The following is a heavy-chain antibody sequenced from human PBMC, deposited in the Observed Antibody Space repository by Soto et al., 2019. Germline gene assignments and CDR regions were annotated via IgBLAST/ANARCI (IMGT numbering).Heavy chain of an antibody. J-gene: IGHJ5*02. CDR3: ERHYKFGSGHPNWFDP. V-gene: IGHV4-39*01. D-gene: IGHD3-3*01. CDR1: GGSISSSSYY. Sequence: QLQLQESGPGVVKPSETLSLTCTVSGGSISSSSYYWGWIRQTPGKGLEWIGSIYYSGSTYYNPSLKSRVTISVDTSTIQFSLKLSAVTAADTAVYYCERHYKFGSGHPNWFDPWGQGTLVTVSS. CDR2: IYYSGST.